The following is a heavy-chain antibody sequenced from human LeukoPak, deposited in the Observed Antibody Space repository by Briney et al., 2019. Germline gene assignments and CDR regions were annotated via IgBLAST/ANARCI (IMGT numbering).Heavy chain of an antibody. J-gene: IGHJ6*03. D-gene: IGHD1-14*01. CDR2: ISSEGSST. Sequence: GGSLRLSCAASGFTFSIYWMHWVRQAPGKGLVWVSRISSEGSSTTYADSVKGRFTISRDNAKNSLYLQMNSLRAEDTAVYFCARDNRYHYFYMDVWGKGTTVTVSS. CDR3: ARDNRYHYFYMDV. CDR1: GFTFSIYW. V-gene: IGHV3-74*01.